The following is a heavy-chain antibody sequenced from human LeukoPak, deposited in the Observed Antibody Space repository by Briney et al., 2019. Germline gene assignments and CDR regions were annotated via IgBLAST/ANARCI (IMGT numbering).Heavy chain of an antibody. CDR3: ASFMVNSPYYYYGMDV. D-gene: IGHD4/OR15-4a*01. J-gene: IGHJ6*02. Sequence: GGSLRLSCAASGFTFSSYWMSWVRQAPGKGLEWVANIKQDGSEKYYVDSVKGRFTISRDNAKNSLYLQMNSLRAEDTAVYYCASFMVNSPYYYYGMDVWGQGTTVTVSS. V-gene: IGHV3-7*01. CDR1: GFTFSSYW. CDR2: IKQDGSEK.